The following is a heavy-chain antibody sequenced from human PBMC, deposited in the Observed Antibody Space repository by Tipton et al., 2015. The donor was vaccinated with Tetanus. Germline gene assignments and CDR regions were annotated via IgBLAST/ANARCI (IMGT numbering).Heavy chain of an antibody. CDR1: GDSITSFY. CDR2: IFYGGTT. CDR3: ARALKQGANWFDP. D-gene: IGHD3-16*01. J-gene: IGHJ5*02. V-gene: IGHV4-59*12. Sequence: TLSLTCTVSGDSITSFYWSWIRQPPGKGLGWIGYIFYGGTTNYNPSLKSRVTMSIDTSKNRFSLKLDSVTAADTAIYYCARALKQGANWFDPWGQGTLVTVSS.